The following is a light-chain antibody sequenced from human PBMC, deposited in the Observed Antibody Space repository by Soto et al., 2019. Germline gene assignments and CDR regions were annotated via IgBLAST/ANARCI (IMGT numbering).Light chain of an antibody. V-gene: IGKV2-28*01. CDR3: MQALQTPST. Sequence: DIVMTQSPLSLPVTPGEPASISCRSSQSLLHSNGYNYLDWYLQKPGPSPQLLIYLGSNRASGVPDRFSGSGSGTDFTLKISRVEAEDVGVYYCMQALQTPSTFGQGTKLEIK. CDR2: LGS. CDR1: QSLLHSNGYNY. J-gene: IGKJ2*01.